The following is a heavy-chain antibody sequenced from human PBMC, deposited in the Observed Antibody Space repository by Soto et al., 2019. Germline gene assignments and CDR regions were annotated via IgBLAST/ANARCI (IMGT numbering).Heavy chain of an antibody. V-gene: IGHV3-30-3*01. D-gene: IGHD1-26*01. CDR1: GFTFSSYA. Sequence: GGSLRLSCAASGFTFSSYAMHWVRQAPGKGLEWVAVMSYDGSKKYYADSVKGRFTISRDNSKNTLYLQMNSLRADDTAVYYCATGFGAGIYYFYYGMDVWGQGTTVTVSS. J-gene: IGHJ6*02. CDR2: MSYDGSKK. CDR3: ATGFGAGIYYFYYGMDV.